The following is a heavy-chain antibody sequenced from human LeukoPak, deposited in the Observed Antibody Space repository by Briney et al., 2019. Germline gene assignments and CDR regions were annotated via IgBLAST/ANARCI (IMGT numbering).Heavy chain of an antibody. CDR1: GFTFSSSA. D-gene: IGHD2-15*01. V-gene: IGHV3-23*01. J-gene: IGHJ4*02. Sequence: GGSLRLSCAASGFTFSSSAMSWVRQAPGKGLEWVSAISNNGGYTYYADSVQGRFTISRDNSKNTLYLQMNSPRAEDTAVYYCARAPHCSGGSCYWVHFDYWGQGTLVTVSS. CDR3: ARAPHCSGGSCYWVHFDY. CDR2: ISNNGGYT.